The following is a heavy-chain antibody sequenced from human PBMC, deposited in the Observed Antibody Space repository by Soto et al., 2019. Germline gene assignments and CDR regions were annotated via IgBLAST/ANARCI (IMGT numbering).Heavy chain of an antibody. CDR3: ARWRVYGDYGDY. V-gene: IGHV4-30-4*01. Sequence: QVQLQESGPGLVKPSQTLSLTCTVSGGSISNNDYYWSWIRQPPGKGLEWIGYIYYSGSSFYNPSLNSRVTVSIDTSKSQLSLKLSSVTAADTAVYYCARWRVYGDYGDYWGQGTLVTVSS. D-gene: IGHD4-17*01. CDR2: IYYSGSS. CDR1: GGSISNNDYY. J-gene: IGHJ4*02.